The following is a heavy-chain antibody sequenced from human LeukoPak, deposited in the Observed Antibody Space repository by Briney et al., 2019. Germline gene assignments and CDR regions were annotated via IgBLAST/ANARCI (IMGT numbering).Heavy chain of an antibody. CDR2: IYPGDSDT. V-gene: IGHV5-51*07. D-gene: IGHD6-19*01. CDR3: ASSQYSSGWRYYFDY. Sequence: KVSCKVSGYTLTELSMHWVQQAPGKGLEWMGIIYPGDSDTIYSPSLQGQVTISADKSISTAYLQWSSLRASDTAMYYCASSQYSSGWRYYFDYWGQGTLVTVSS. J-gene: IGHJ4*02. CDR1: GYTLTELS.